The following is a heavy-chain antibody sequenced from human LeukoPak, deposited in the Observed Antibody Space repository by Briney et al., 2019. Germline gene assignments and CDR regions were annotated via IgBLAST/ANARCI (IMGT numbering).Heavy chain of an antibody. CDR3: ARSNFRIAAAGRRNWFDP. D-gene: IGHD6-13*01. V-gene: IGHV4-59*01. CDR2: IYYSGST. Sequence: SETLSLTCTVSGGSISSYYWSWIRQPPGKGLEWIGYIYYSGSTNYNPSLKSRVTISVDTSKNQFSLKLSSVTAADTAVYYCARSNFRIAAAGRRNWFDPWGQGTLVTVSS. J-gene: IGHJ5*02. CDR1: GGSISSYY.